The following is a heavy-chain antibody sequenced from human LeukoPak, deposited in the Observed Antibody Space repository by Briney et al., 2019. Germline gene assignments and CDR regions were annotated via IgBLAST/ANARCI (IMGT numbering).Heavy chain of an antibody. CDR1: GDSMSSFY. J-gene: IGHJ2*01. V-gene: IGHV4-59*08. CDR3: ARRPIEMATDPYWYFDL. Sequence: SETLSLTCSVSGDSMSSFYWSWVRQPPGKGLEWIGYIYYSGSTNFNPSLKSRVTISVDTSKNQFSLKLSSVTAADTAVYYCARRPIEMATDPYWYFDLWGRHPGHCLL. D-gene: IGHD5-24*01. CDR2: IYYSGST.